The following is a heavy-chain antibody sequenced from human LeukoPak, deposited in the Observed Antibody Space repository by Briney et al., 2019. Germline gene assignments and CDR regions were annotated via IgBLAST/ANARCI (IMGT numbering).Heavy chain of an antibody. V-gene: IGHV3-21*01. CDR3: ASWVGIAAAGTKSDY. Sequence: GGSLRLSCAVSGFTFNNYSMNWVRQAPGKGLEWVSSISSGSSYIYYADSVKDRFTISRDNAKNSLYLQMNSLRAEDTAVYYCASWVGIAAAGTKSDYWGQGTLVTVSS. CDR2: ISSGSSYI. CDR1: GFTFNNYS. D-gene: IGHD6-13*01. J-gene: IGHJ4*02.